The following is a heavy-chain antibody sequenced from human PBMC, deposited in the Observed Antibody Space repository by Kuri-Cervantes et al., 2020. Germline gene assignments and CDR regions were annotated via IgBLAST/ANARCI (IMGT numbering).Heavy chain of an antibody. Sequence: GGSLRLSCAASGFTFDDYAMHWVRQAPGKGLEWVSGISWNSGSIGYADSVKGRFTISRDNSKNTLYLQMNSLRPEDTAVYYCAKDLRTHRSGYYEVDVWGKGTTVTVSS. CDR1: GFTFDDYA. J-gene: IGHJ6*04. V-gene: IGHV3-9*01. CDR3: AKDLRTHRSGYYEVDV. CDR2: ISWNSGSI. D-gene: IGHD3-3*01.